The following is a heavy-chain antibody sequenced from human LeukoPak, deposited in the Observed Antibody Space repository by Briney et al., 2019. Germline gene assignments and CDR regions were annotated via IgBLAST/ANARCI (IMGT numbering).Heavy chain of an antibody. D-gene: IGHD5-18*01. CDR3: ARDRSGYTFDD. J-gene: IGHJ4*02. CDR2: ISANSHYI. Sequence: SGGSLRLSCAASGFTFSSYDMNWVRQAPGKGLEWVSCISANSHYIYYADSVKGRFTISRDNAKISLYLQMNSLRVEDTAVYYCARDRSGYTFDDWGQGTLVTVSS. V-gene: IGHV3-21*01. CDR1: GFTFSSYD.